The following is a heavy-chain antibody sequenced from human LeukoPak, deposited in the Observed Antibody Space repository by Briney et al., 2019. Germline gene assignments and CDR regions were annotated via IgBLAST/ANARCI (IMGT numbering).Heavy chain of an antibody. CDR1: GFTFSSYW. CDR2: ISGSGGRT. CDR3: AKDSSGGSYGFDY. V-gene: IGHV3-23*01. D-gene: IGHD1-26*01. J-gene: IGHJ4*02. Sequence: PGGSLRLSCAASGFTFSSYWMSWVRQAPGKGLEWVSGISGSGGRTYYADSVKGRFTISRDNSKNTLYLQMNSLRAEDTAVYYCAKDSSGGSYGFDYWGQGALVTVSS.